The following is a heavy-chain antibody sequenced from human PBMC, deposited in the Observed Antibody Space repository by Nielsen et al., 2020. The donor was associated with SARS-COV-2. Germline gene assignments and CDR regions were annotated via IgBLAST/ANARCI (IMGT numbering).Heavy chain of an antibody. V-gene: IGHV3-11*05. CDR3: ARDFEYSSSSASPAYYYYYGMDV. Sequence: GESLKISCAASGFTFSDYYMSWIRPAPGKGLEWVSYISSSSSYTNYADSVKGRFTISRDNAKNSLYLQMNSLRAEDTAVYYCARDFEYSSSSASPAYYYYYGMDVWGQGTTVTVSS. CDR1: GFTFSDYY. J-gene: IGHJ6*02. D-gene: IGHD6-6*01. CDR2: ISSSSSYT.